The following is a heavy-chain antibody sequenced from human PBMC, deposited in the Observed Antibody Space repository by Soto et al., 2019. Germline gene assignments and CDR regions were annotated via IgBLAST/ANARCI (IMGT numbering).Heavy chain of an antibody. Sequence: PGGSLRLSCAASGLNFEKCSMNWVRQPPGKGPEWLASISPSSTYIRYADSVKGRFTISRDNARNSLSLQMMNLRADDTAIYYCATDTGDIEVVPATTWGQGNLVTVSS. J-gene: IGHJ4*02. D-gene: IGHD2-15*01. CDR3: ATDTGDIEVVPATT. CDR2: ISPSSTYI. CDR1: GLNFEKCS. V-gene: IGHV3-21*04.